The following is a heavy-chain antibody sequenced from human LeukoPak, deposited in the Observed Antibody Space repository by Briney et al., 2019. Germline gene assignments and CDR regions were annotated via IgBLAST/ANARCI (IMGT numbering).Heavy chain of an antibody. V-gene: IGHV4-31*03. J-gene: IGHJ6*02. CDR3: ARDLVAVDTLPGYYYGMDV. CDR1: GGSISSGGYY. Sequence: SETLSLTCTVSGGSISSGGYYWSWIRQHPGKGLEWIGYIYYSGSTYYNPSLKNRVTISVDTSKNQFSLKLSSVTAADTAVYYCARDLVAVDTLPGYYYGMDVWAKGPRSPSP. CDR2: IYYSGST. D-gene: IGHD5-12*01.